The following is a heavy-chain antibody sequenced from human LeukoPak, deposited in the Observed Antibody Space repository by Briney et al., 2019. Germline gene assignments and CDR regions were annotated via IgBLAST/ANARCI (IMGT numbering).Heavy chain of an antibody. CDR1: GFNFSSYW. V-gene: IGHV3-74*01. J-gene: IGHJ4*02. CDR3: VRESAAGYYFDY. CDR2: INYDGTTT. D-gene: IGHD6-13*01. Sequence: GGSLRLSCAASGFNFSSYWMHWVRQAPGKGLVWISRINYDGTTTSYADSVKGRFTISRDNAKNTLYLQMNSLRAEDTAVYYCVRESAAGYYFDYWGQGTLVTVSS.